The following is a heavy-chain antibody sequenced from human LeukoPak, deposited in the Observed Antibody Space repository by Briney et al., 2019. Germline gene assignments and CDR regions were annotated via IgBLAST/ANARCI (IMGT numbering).Heavy chain of an antibody. D-gene: IGHD6-19*01. Sequence: GGSLRLSCAASGLTFSIYAIHWVRQAPGKGLEWVAVISHDGSTKYYADSVKGRFTISRDNPKNTLYLQMDTLGAEDTAVYFCARAVVGKEDLDYWGQGTLVTVSS. CDR3: ARAVVGKEDLDY. J-gene: IGHJ4*02. CDR2: ISHDGSTK. V-gene: IGHV3-30*04. CDR1: GLTFSIYA.